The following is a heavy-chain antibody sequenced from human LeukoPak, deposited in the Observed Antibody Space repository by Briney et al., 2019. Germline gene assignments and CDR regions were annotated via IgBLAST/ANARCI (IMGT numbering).Heavy chain of an antibody. J-gene: IGHJ2*01. CDR1: GFTFSSYW. CDR2: INSDGSST. Sequence: GGSLRLSCAASGFTFSSYWMHWVRQAPGKGRVWVSRINSDGSSTSYADSVKGRFTISRDNAKNTLYLQMNSLRAEDTAVYYCARDLEYCSGGSCSWYFDLWGRGTLVTVSS. D-gene: IGHD2-15*01. CDR3: ARDLEYCSGGSCSWYFDL. V-gene: IGHV3-74*01.